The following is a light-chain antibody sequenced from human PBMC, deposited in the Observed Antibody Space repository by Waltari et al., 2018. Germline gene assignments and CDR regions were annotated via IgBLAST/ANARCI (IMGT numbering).Light chain of an antibody. J-gene: IGLJ2*01. CDR1: SSNIGSKT. CDR3: ATWDDSPNGYVL. V-gene: IGLV1-44*01. Sequence: QSVLTQPPSASGTPGQRVTISCSGSSSNIGSKTVHWYQQVPGTAPKLLIYSSDQRPSGVPDRFSGSKSGTSASLAISGLQSEDEGDYYCATWDDSPNGYVLFGGGTKLTVL. CDR2: SSD.